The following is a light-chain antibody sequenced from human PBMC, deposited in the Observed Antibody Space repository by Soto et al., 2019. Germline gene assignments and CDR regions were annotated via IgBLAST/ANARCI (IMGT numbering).Light chain of an antibody. J-gene: IGKJ1*01. CDR3: LQDFKYPRT. Sequence: AIQMTQSPSSLSASVGDRVTITCRASQDIRTGLGWYQQKPGKAPRLLIYGTFSLQSGVPSRFSGSGSGTDFTLTISSLQPDDFATYYCLQDFKYPRTFGQGTKVEVK. CDR2: GTF. V-gene: IGKV1-6*01. CDR1: QDIRTG.